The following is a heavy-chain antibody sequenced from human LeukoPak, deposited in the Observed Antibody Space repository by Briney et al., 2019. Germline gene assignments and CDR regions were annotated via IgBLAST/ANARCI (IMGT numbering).Heavy chain of an antibody. CDR2: INPNSGGT. J-gene: IGHJ4*02. V-gene: IGHV1-2*02. D-gene: IGHD3-3*01. CDR3: ARDRGDFWSGYYPDY. CDR1: GYTFTGYY. Sequence: ASVKVSCKASGYTFTGYYMHWVRQAPGQGREWMGWINPNSGGTNYAQKFQGRVTMTRDTSISTAYMELSRLRSDDTAVYYCARDRGDFWSGYYPDYWGQGTLVTVSS.